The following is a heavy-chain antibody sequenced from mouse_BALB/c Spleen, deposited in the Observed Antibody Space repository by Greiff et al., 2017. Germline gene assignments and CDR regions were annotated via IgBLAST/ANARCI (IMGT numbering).Heavy chain of an antibody. CDR3: ARKSHYYGYDAMDY. CDR2: ISYSGST. CDR1: GYSITSDYA. J-gene: IGHJ4*01. Sequence: DVKLVESGPGLVKPSQSLSLTCTVTGYSITSDYAWNWIRQFPGNKLEWMGYISYSGSTSYNPSLKSRISITRDTSKNQFFLQLNSVTTEDTATYYCARKSHYYGYDAMDYWGQGTSVTVSS. D-gene: IGHD1-2*01. V-gene: IGHV3-2*02.